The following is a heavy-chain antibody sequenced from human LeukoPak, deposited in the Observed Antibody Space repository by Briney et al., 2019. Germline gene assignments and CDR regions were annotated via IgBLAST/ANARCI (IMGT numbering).Heavy chain of an antibody. CDR2: IDPSDSYT. CDR1: GYSFTSYW. J-gene: IGHJ3*02. V-gene: IGHV5-10-1*01. D-gene: IGHD1-26*01. CDR3: ARTTGGIVGATTHAFDI. Sequence: GESLKISCKGSGYSFTSYWISWVRQMPGKGLEWMGRIDPSDSYTNYSPSFQGHVTISADKSISTAYLQWSSLKASDTAMYYCARTTGGIVGATTHAFDIWGQGTMVTVSS.